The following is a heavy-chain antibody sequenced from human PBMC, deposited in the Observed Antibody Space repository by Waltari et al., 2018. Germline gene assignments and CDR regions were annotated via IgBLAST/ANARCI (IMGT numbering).Heavy chain of an antibody. CDR2: INHSGST. Sequence: QVQLQQWGAGLLKPSETLSLTCAVYGGSLSGYYWSWIRQPPGKGLEWIGEINHSGSTNYNPSLKSRVTISVDTSKNQFSLKLSSVTAADTAVYYCARGRSMARPDYWGQGTLVTVSS. CDR1: GGSLSGYY. V-gene: IGHV4-34*01. CDR3: ARGRSMARPDY. D-gene: IGHD6-6*01. J-gene: IGHJ4*02.